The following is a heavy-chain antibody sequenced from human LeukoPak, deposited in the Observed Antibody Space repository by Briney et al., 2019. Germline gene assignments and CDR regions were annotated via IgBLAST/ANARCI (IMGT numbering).Heavy chain of an antibody. J-gene: IGHJ4*02. Sequence: PGRSLRLSCAASGFTFDEYAMHWVRQAPGKGLEWVSGISWNSGSIDYADSVKGRFTISRDNAKNSLYLQMNSLRAEDTALYYCAKDWYYYDSGGPFDYWGQGTLVTVSS. CDR2: ISWNSGSI. V-gene: IGHV3-9*01. CDR3: AKDWYYYDSGGPFDY. CDR1: GFTFDEYA. D-gene: IGHD3-22*01.